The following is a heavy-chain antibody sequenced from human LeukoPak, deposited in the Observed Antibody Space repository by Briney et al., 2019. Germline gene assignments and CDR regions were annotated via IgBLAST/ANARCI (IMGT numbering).Heavy chain of an antibody. CDR2: ISGDGGST. CDR3: AKDLGGSGSYYNVGFDY. CDR1: GFTFEDYA. J-gene: IGHJ4*02. D-gene: IGHD3-10*01. V-gene: IGHV3-43*02. Sequence: GGSLRLSCAASGFTFEDYAMHWVRQAPGKGLEWVSLISGDGGSTYYADSVKGRFTISRDNSKNSLYLQMNSLRTEDTALYYCAKDLGGSGSYYNVGFDYWGQGTLVTVSS.